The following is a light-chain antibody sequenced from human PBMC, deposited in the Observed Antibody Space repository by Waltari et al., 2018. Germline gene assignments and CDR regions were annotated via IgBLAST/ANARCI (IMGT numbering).Light chain of an antibody. CDR1: SPNIGSNT. V-gene: IGLV1-44*01. CDR2: SNN. J-gene: IGLJ2*01. Sequence: QSVLTQPPSASGTPGQRVTIPCSGSSPNIGSNTVNWYQQRPGTAPKLLIHSNNHTPSGVPDRFSGSKSGTSASLAISGLQSEDEADYYCAAWDDSLNGLFGGGTKLTVL. CDR3: AAWDDSLNGL.